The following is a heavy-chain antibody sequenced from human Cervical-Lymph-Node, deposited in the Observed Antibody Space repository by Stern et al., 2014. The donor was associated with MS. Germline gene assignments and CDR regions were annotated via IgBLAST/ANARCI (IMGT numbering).Heavy chain of an antibody. D-gene: IGHD3-10*01. V-gene: IGHV3-15*01. CDR3: TTHNYYGSGSYYY. CDR1: GFTFSNAW. Sequence: VQLVESGGGLVKPGGSLRLSCAASGFTFSNAWMSWVRQAPGKGLEWVGRIKSKTDGGTTDYAAPVKGRFTISRDDSKNTLYLQMNSLKTEDTAVYYCTTHNYYGSGSYYYWGQGTLVTVSS. J-gene: IGHJ4*02. CDR2: IKSKTDGGTT.